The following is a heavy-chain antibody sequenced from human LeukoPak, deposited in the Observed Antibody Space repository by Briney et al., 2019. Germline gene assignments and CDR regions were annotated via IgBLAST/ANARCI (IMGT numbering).Heavy chain of an antibody. D-gene: IGHD6-19*01. CDR2: LSGSGGNT. V-gene: IGHV3-23*01. CDR3: ARDHRTTGWYRDFNL. J-gene: IGHJ4*01. CDR1: GFTFLSYA. Sequence: SGSLRLTCAAPGFTFLSYAMYWIRQAPGKGLEWVSALSGSGGNTYYADAVKGRFTISRDNSKNTLYLQMNSLRAEDTAVYYCARDHRTTGWYRDFNLWGPGTLVTVSS.